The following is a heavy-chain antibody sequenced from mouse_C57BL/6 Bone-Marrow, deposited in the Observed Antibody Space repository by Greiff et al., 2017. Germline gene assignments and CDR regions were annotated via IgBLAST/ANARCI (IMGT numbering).Heavy chain of an antibody. J-gene: IGHJ2*01. Sequence: QVQLKESGAELARPGASVKLSCKASGYTFTSYGISWVKQRTGQGLEWIGEIYPRSGNTYYNEKFKGKATLTADKSSSTAYMARRSLTSEDSAVYFCRSVSQRLGDYWGQGTTLTVSS. CDR1: GYTFTSYG. D-gene: IGHD1-2*01. CDR2: IYPRSGNT. V-gene: IGHV1-81*01. CDR3: RSVSQRLGDY.